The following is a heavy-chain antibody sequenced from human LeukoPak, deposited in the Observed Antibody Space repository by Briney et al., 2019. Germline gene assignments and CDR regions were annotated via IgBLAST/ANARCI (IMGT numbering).Heavy chain of an antibody. D-gene: IGHD6-6*01. CDR2: IYHSEST. Sequence: SQTLSLTCTVSGGSISSGDYYWSWIRQPPGKGLEWIGYIYHSESTYYNPSLKSRVTISVDTSKNQFSLKLSSVTAADTAVYYCARGGAARPAGFDYWGQGTLVTVSS. V-gene: IGHV4-30-4*08. CDR3: ARGGAARPAGFDY. CDR1: GGSISSGDYY. J-gene: IGHJ4*02.